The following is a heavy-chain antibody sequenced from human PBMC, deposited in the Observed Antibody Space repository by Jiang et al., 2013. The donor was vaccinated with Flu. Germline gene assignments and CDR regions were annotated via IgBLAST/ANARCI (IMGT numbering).Heavy chain of an antibody. CDR1: GFTFSSYA. Sequence: GLVQPGGSLRLSCAASGFTFSSYAMSWVRQAPGKGLEWVSAISGSGGSTYYADSVKGRFTISRDNSKNTLYLQMNSLRAEDTAVYYCAKFTYYYDSSGPEFDYWGQGTLVTISS. J-gene: IGHJ4*02. CDR3: AKFTYYYDSSGPEFDY. D-gene: IGHD3-22*01. CDR2: ISGSGGST. V-gene: IGHV3-23*01.